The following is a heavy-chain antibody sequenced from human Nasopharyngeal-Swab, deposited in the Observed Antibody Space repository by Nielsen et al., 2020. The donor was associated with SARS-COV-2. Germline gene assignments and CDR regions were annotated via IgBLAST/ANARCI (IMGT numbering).Heavy chain of an antibody. CDR2: IYYSGST. D-gene: IGHD2-15*01. Sequence: SETLSLTCTVSGGSISSSSYYWGWIRQPPGKGLEWIGSIYYSGSTYYNPSLKSRVTISVDTSKNQFSLKLSSVTAADTAVYYCHIVVVTAATREAFDYWGQGTLVTVSS. J-gene: IGHJ4*02. V-gene: IGHV4-39*01. CDR3: HIVVVTAATREAFDY. CDR1: GGSISSSSYY.